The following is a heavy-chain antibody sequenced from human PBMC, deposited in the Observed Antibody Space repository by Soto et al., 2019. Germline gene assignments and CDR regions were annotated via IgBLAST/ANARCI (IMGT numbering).Heavy chain of an antibody. CDR3: TTVEVSFFPEY. J-gene: IGHJ4*02. V-gene: IGHV3-15*01. Sequence: PGGSLRLSCAASGFTFGNAWMSWVRQAPGKGLEWVGRIKSKTDGGTTDYAAPVKGRFTISRDDSENTLYLQMNSLKTEDSAVYYYTTVEVSFFPEYWGQGTLVSVSS. CDR1: GFTFGNAW. D-gene: IGHD2-8*01. CDR2: IKSKTDGGTT.